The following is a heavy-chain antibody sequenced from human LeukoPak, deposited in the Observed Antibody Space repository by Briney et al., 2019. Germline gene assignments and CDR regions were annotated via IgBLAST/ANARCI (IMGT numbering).Heavy chain of an antibody. Sequence: PGRSLRLSCAASGFTFSSYGMHWVRQAPGKGLEWVAVIWYDGSNKYYADSVKGRFTISRDNSKNTLYLQMNSPRAEDTAKYYCTKDYCGKFCSAVWGQGTTVTVSS. J-gene: IGHJ6*02. CDR1: GFTFSSYG. V-gene: IGHV3-33*06. D-gene: IGHD3-9*01. CDR3: TKDYCGKFCSAV. CDR2: IWYDGSNK.